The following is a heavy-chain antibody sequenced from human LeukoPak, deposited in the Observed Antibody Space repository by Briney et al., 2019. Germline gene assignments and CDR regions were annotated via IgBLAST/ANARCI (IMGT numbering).Heavy chain of an antibody. J-gene: IGHJ5*02. V-gene: IGHV3-11*01. Sequence: GGSLRLSCAAYGFTFSDYYMTWIRQAPGKGLEWVSYISSSGSTIYYADSVKGRFTISRDNAKNSLYLQMNSLGAEDMAVYYCARGYDSSGYNWFDPWGQGTLVTVSS. CDR1: GFTFSDYY. CDR2: ISSSGSTI. D-gene: IGHD3-22*01. CDR3: ARGYDSSGYNWFDP.